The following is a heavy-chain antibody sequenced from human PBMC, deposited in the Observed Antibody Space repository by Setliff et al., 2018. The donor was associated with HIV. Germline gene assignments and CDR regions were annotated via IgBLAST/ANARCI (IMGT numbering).Heavy chain of an antibody. CDR2: INHSGST. CDR1: GGSFSGYY. D-gene: IGHD4-17*01. V-gene: IGHV4-34*01. J-gene: IGHJ5*02. CDR3: ARGGRSTVTQWAWFDP. Sequence: SETLSLTCAVYGGSFSGYYWSWIRQSPGKGLEWIGEINHSGSTKYNPSLKSRVTISVDTSKNQFSLKLTSVTAADTAVYYCARGGRSTVTQWAWFDPWGQGTLVTVSS.